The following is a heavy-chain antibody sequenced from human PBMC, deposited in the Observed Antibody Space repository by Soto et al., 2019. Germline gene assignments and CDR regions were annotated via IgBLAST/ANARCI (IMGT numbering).Heavy chain of an antibody. CDR1: GGSISGGGYY. CDR3: ARETPHDSSGYPDY. D-gene: IGHD3-22*01. V-gene: IGHV4-31*03. Sequence: SETLSLTCTVSGGSISGGGYYWSWIRQHPGKGLEWIGYIYYSGSTYYNPSLKSRVTISVDTSKNQFSLKLSSVTAADTAVYYCARETPHDSSGYPDYWGQGTLVTVSS. J-gene: IGHJ4*02. CDR2: IYYSGST.